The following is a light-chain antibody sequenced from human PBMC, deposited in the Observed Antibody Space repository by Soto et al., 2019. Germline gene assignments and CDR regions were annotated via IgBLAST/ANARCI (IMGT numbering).Light chain of an antibody. CDR2: GAS. CDR3: QQYNNWPYT. Sequence: EIVMTQSPATLSVSPGEGATLSCSASQNVYTDLAWYQQKPGQVPRLLMYGASTRATGIPARFSGSGSGTEFTLTISSLRSEDFAIYYCQQYNNWPYTFGQGTRLEIK. V-gene: IGKV3-15*01. J-gene: IGKJ5*01. CDR1: QNVYTD.